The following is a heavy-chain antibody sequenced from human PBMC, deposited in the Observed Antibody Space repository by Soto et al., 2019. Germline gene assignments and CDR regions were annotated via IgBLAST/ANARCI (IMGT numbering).Heavy chain of an antibody. D-gene: IGHD6-13*01. J-gene: IGHJ4*02. CDR3: ARRPAAVDDSSSWYSLDY. Sequence: QVQLQESGPGLVKPSGTLSLTCAVSGGSISSSNWWSWVRQLPGKGLEWIGEIYHSGSTNYNPSLKSRVPISVDKSKNQFSLKLSSVTAADTAVYYCARRPAAVDDSSSWYSLDYWGQXTLV. CDR2: IYHSGST. CDR1: GGSISSSNW. V-gene: IGHV4-4*02.